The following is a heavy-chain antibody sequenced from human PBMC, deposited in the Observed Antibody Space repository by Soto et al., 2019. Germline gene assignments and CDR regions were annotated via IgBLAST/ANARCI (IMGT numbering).Heavy chain of an antibody. Sequence: EVQLVESGGGLVKPGGSLRLSCAASGFTFSSYSMNWVRQAPGKGLEWVSSISSSSSYIYYADSVKGRFTISRDNAENSLYLQMNSLRAEDTAVYYCARGGGYSSSWDFLWGQGTLVTVSS. CDR2: ISSSSSYI. CDR3: ARGGGYSSSWDFL. V-gene: IGHV3-21*01. D-gene: IGHD6-13*01. J-gene: IGHJ4*02. CDR1: GFTFSSYS.